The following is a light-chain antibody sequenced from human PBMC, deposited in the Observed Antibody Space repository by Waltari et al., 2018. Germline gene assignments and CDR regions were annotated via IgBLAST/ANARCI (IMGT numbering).Light chain of an antibody. CDR1: SSDVGVDNY. Sequence: QSALTQPASVSGSPGQSITISCTGTSSDVGVDNYVSWYQQHPGKAPQLMIYDVNSRPSGVSNRFSGSKSGNTASLTISGLQAEDEADYYCCSFTSSSTWVFGGGTKVTVL. J-gene: IGLJ3*02. CDR2: DVN. V-gene: IGLV2-14*03. CDR3: CSFTSSSTWV.